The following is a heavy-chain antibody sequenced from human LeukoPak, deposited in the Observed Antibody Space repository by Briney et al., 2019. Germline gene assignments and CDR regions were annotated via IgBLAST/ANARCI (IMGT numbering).Heavy chain of an antibody. D-gene: IGHD2-21*02. CDR3: VRDVSSSGGDFY. CDR1: GFTFSSYW. J-gene: IGHJ4*02. V-gene: IGHV3-74*01. Sequence: PGGSLRLSCAASGFTFSSYWMHWVRQAPGKGLVWVSRINSDGSSTSYADSVKGRFTISRDNAKNTLYLQMNSLRAEDTAVYYCVRDVSSSGGDFYWGQGTLVTVSS. CDR2: INSDGSST.